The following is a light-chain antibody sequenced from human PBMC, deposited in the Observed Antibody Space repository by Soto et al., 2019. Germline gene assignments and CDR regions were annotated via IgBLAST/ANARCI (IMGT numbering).Light chain of an antibody. CDR1: QSISNW. CDR2: RAS. CDR3: QQYYNYWT. Sequence: DIQMTQSPSTLSASVGDRVTITCRASQSISNWLAWYQQKPGKAPMLLIYRASILESGVPSRFSGSGSWTEYTLTINSLQPDDFASYYCQQYYNYWTFGQGTKVEIK. V-gene: IGKV1-5*03. J-gene: IGKJ1*01.